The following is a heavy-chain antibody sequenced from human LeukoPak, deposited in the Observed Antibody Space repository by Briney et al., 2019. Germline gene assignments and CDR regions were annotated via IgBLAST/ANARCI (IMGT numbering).Heavy chain of an antibody. D-gene: IGHD4-17*01. CDR1: EITFRSYG. V-gene: IGHV3-30*18. CDR3: AKGARGDTVTSIVGLNWFDP. Sequence: GGSLRLSCAASEITFRSYGMHWVRQAPGKGLEWVAVISYDGSHKYYADSVKGRFSISRDNSKNTLYLQMNSLRADDTAVYYCAKGARGDTVTSIVGLNWFDPWGQGTLVTVSS. CDR2: ISYDGSHK. J-gene: IGHJ5*02.